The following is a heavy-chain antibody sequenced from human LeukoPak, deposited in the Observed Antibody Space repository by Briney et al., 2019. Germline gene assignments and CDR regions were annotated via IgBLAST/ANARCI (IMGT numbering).Heavy chain of an antibody. J-gene: IGHJ4*02. Sequence: GGSLRLSCAVSGYTFSSYAMTWVRQTPGKGLEWVSAITASGGSTYYADSVKGRFTISRDNSKNTLYLQVNSLRAEDTAVYYCAKVPYGDYYFENWGQGTLVTVSS. D-gene: IGHD4-17*01. CDR2: ITASGGST. CDR3: AKVPYGDYYFEN. CDR1: GYTFSSYA. V-gene: IGHV3-23*01.